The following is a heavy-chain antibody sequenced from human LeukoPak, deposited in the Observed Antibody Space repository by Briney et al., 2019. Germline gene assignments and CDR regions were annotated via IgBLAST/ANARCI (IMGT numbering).Heavy chain of an antibody. J-gene: IGHJ5*02. CDR3: ARGLPSYSGSRREGFDP. V-gene: IGHV4-31*03. D-gene: IGHD3-10*01. Sequence: PSETLSLTCTVSGGSISSGGYYWSWIRQHPGKGLEWIGYIYYSGSTYYNPSLKSRVTISVDTSKNQFSLKLSSVTAADTAVYYCARGLPSYSGSRREGFDPWGQGTLVTVSS. CDR1: GGSISSGGYY. CDR2: IYYSGST.